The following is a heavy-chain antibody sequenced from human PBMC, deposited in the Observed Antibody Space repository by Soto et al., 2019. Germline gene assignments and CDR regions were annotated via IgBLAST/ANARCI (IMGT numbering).Heavy chain of an antibody. CDR1: GFTFSSYG. D-gene: IGHD3-22*01. CDR2: IWYDGSNK. J-gene: IGHJ4*02. CDR3: ARDRVYYYDSSGYLDFDY. V-gene: IGHV3-33*01. Sequence: PGGSLRLSCAASGFTFSSYGMHWVRQAPGKGLEWVAVIWYDGSNKYYADSVKGRFTISRDNSKNTLYLQMNSLRAEDTAVYYCARDRVYYYDSSGYLDFDYWGQGTLVTVSS.